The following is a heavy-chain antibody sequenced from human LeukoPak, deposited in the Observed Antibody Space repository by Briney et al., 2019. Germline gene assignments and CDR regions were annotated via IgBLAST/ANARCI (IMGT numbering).Heavy chain of an antibody. J-gene: IGHJ4*02. CDR2: IYYSGST. CDR3: ATSTVARGYFDY. CDR1: GGSISSHY. V-gene: IGHV4-59*11. D-gene: IGHD4-11*01. Sequence: SETLSLTCSVSGGSISSHYWSWIRQPPGKGLEWIGYIYYSGSTYYNPSLKSRVTISVDTSKKHFSLNLTSVSAADTAVYYCATSTVARGYFDYWGQGTLVTVSS.